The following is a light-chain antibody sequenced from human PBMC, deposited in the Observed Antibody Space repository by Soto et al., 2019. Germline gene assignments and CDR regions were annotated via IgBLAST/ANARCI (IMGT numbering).Light chain of an antibody. V-gene: IGKV1-5*01. J-gene: IGKJ3*01. Sequence: DIQMTQSPSTLSASVGDRVTITCRASQSIGRSLAWYQQKLGEAPNLLIYEASSLESGVPSRFSGSGSGTEFTLTISSLPPDDFATYYCQQYNSFLLTFGPGTTVDIK. CDR2: EAS. CDR3: QQYNSFLLT. CDR1: QSIGRS.